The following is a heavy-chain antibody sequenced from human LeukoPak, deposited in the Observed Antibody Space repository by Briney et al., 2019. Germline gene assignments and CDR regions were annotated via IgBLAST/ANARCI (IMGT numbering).Heavy chain of an antibody. CDR2: ISSSSSYI. V-gene: IGHV3-21*01. D-gene: IGHD6-19*01. Sequence: PGGSLRLSCAASGFTFSSYSMNWVRQAPGKGLEWVSSISSSSSYIYYADSVKGRFTISRDNAKNSLYLQMNSLRAEDTAVYYCARGLVAGTDGLYWGQGTLVTVSS. J-gene: IGHJ4*02. CDR3: ARGLVAGTDGLY. CDR1: GFTFSSYS.